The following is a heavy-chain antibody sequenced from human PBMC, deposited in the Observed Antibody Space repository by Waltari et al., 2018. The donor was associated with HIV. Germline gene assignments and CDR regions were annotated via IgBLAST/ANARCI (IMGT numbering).Heavy chain of an antibody. V-gene: IGHV5-10-1*01. D-gene: IGHD3-10*01. CDR3: AKLRSGSYDWFDP. Sequence: EVQLVQSGAEVKKPGESLRISCKGSGYSFTSSWVSWVRQRPGKGLEWMGRMDPTDSYANYSPSFQGHVTISADKSISTAYLQWSSLKASDTAMYYCAKLRSGSYDWFDPWGQGTLVTVSS. J-gene: IGHJ5*02. CDR2: MDPTDSYA. CDR1: GYSFTSSW.